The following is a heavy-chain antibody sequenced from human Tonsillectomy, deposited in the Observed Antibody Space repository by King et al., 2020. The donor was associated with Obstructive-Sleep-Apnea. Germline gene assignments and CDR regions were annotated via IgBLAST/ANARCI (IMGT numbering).Heavy chain of an antibody. CDR1: GDSISTSTYS. CDR3: ARGLGD. Sequence: QLQESGPGLVKPSETLSLTCTVSGDSISTSTYSWDWIRQPPGKGLEWVGTIYYSGSTYYNPSLRGRVTISVDTSKNHFSLNLSSLTAAGTAVYFCARGLGDWGQGVLVTVSS. J-gene: IGHJ4*02. V-gene: IGHV4-39*07. D-gene: IGHD5/OR15-5a*01. CDR2: IYYSGST.